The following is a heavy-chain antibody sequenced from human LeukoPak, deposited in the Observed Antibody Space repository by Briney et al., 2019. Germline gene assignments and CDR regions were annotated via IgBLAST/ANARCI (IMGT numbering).Heavy chain of an antibody. CDR3: AKGSSSSWYFNWFDP. Sequence: GGSLRLSCAASGFTFDDYAMHWVRQAPGKGLEWVSGISWNSGSIGYADSVKGRFTISRDNAKNSLYLQVNSLRAEDTALYYCAKGSSSSWYFNWFDPWGQGTLVTVSS. CDR1: GFTFDDYA. CDR2: ISWNSGSI. J-gene: IGHJ5*02. D-gene: IGHD6-13*01. V-gene: IGHV3-9*01.